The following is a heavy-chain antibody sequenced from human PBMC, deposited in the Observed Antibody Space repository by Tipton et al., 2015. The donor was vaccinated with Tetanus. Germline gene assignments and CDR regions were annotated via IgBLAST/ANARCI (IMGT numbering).Heavy chain of an antibody. CDR2: IKQDGSEK. Sequence: SLRLSCAASGFTFSTYWMTWVRQAPGKGLEWVANIKQDGSEKYYVDSVKGRFTISRDNAKNSPYLQMNSLRAEDTAVYYCAREADCSGGSCFSGDFDNWGQGTQVTVSS. J-gene: IGHJ4*02. CDR3: AREADCSGGSCFSGDFDN. V-gene: IGHV3-7*01. CDR1: GFTFSTYW. D-gene: IGHD2-15*01.